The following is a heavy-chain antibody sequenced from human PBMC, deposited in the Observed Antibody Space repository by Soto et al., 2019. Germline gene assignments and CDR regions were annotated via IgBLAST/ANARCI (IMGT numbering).Heavy chain of an antibody. J-gene: IGHJ4*02. CDR3: AREGASVEYYGSGSYYHPFDY. D-gene: IGHD3-10*01. CDR1: GGSFSGYY. Sequence: SETLSLTCAVYGGSFSGYYWSWIRQPPGKGLEWIGEINHSGSTNYNPSLKSRVTISVDTSKNQFSLKLSSVTAADTAVYYCAREGASVEYYGSGSYYHPFDYWGQGTLVTVSS. V-gene: IGHV4-34*01. CDR2: INHSGST.